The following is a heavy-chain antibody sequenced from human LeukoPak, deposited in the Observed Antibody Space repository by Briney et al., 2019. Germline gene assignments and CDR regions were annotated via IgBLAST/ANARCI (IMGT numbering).Heavy chain of an antibody. D-gene: IGHD2-15*01. CDR3: ARAIIGYEGMDV. J-gene: IGHJ6*02. CDR1: GFTVSSNY. Sequence: GGSLRLSCAASGFTVSSNYMSWVRQAPGKGLEWASVIYSGGSTYYADSVKGRFTISRDNSKNTLYLQMNSLRAEDTAVYYCARAIIGYEGMDVWGQGTTVTVSS. CDR2: IYSGGST. V-gene: IGHV3-53*01.